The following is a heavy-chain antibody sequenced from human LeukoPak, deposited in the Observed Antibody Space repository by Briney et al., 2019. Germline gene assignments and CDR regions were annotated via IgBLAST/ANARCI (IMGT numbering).Heavy chain of an antibody. V-gene: IGHV4-39*01. CDR3: ARRDYLATTKGRFDY. Sequence: PSEALSLTCTVSGGSISSSSYYWGWIRQPPGKGLEWNGSIYYSGSTYYNPSLKSRVTISVDTSKNQFSLKLSSVTAADTAVYYCARRDYLATTKGRFDYWGQGTLVTVSS. J-gene: IGHJ4*02. CDR1: GGSISSSSYY. CDR2: IYYSGST. D-gene: IGHD5-24*01.